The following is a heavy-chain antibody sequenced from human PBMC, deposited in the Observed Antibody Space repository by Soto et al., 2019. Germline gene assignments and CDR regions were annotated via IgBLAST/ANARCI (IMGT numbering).Heavy chain of an antibody. V-gene: IGHV2-5*02. J-gene: IGHJ4*02. CDR3: PHISSSHTTFDY. D-gene: IGHD6-6*01. CDR2: IFWDDDK. Sequence: QITLKESGPTLVKPTQTLTLTCTFSGFSLSTSGVGVGWIRQPPGKALEWLALIFWDDDKRYNPSLKSRLTITKHSSNNQVVLTMTNMDPVDTATYYCPHISSSHTTFDYWGQGTLVTVSS. CDR1: GFSLSTSGVG.